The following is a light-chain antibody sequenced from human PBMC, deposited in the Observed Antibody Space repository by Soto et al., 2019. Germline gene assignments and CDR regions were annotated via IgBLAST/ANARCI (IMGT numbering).Light chain of an antibody. J-gene: IGLJ1*01. CDR3: AAWDDSLDGYV. CDR1: SSNIGSNS. V-gene: IGLV1-44*01. CDR2: SNI. Sequence: QSALTQPPSASGTPGQRVTISCSGSSSNIGSNSVNWYQHLPGTAPKLLIYSNIQRPSGVPDRFSGSKSGTSASLAISGLQSEDEADYYCAAWDDSLDGYVFGTGTKGTVL.